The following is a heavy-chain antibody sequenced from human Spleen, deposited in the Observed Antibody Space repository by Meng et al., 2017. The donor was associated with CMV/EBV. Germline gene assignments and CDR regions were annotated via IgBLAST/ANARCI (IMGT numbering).Heavy chain of an antibody. CDR1: GFTFSSYG. CDR2: IRYDGSNK. Sequence: QGELVEAGGGVVQPGGSLRLSCAASGFTFSSYGMHWVRQAPGKGLEWVAFIRYDGSNKYYADSVKGRFTISRDNSKNTLYLQMNSLRAEDTAVYYCAKATGGIDYWGQGTLVTVSS. V-gene: IGHV3-30*02. CDR3: AKATGGIDY. J-gene: IGHJ4*02. D-gene: IGHD4-17*01.